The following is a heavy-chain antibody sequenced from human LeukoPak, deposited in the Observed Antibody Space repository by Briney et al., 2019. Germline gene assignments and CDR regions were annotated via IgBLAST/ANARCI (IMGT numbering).Heavy chain of an antibody. J-gene: IGHJ5*02. V-gene: IGHV1-2*02. CDR1: GYTFTDYY. Sequence: ASVKVSCKASGYTFTDYYMHWVRQAPGQGLEWLGWISPNSGGTNYAQKFQGRVTMTSDTPISTAYMELTRLTYDDTAVYYCARRGGAAALDMNWFDPWGQGTLVTVSS. D-gene: IGHD6-25*01. CDR3: ARRGGAAALDMNWFDP. CDR2: ISPNSGGT.